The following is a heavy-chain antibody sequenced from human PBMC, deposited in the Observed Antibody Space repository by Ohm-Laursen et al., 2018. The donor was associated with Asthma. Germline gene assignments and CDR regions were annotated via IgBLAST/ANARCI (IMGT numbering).Heavy chain of an antibody. CDR3: ARESIAAAPTGYFDY. J-gene: IGHJ4*02. CDR1: GFTFSSYA. D-gene: IGHD6-13*01. Sequence: SLRLSCSASGFTFSSYAMHWVRQAPGKGLEWVAVISYDGSNKYYADSVKGRFTISRDNSKNTLYLQMNSLRAEDTAVYYCARESIAAAPTGYFDYWGQGTLVTVSS. CDR2: ISYDGSNK. V-gene: IGHV3-30-3*01.